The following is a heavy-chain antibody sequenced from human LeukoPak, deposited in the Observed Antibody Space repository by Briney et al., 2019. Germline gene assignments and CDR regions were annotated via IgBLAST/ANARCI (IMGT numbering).Heavy chain of an antibody. CDR1: GFTFSSYA. CDR2: ISGSGGST. D-gene: IGHD2-2*01. Sequence: PGGSLRLSCAASGFTFSSYAMSWARQAPGKGLEWVSAISGSGGSTYYADSVKGRFTISRDNSKNTLYLQMNSLRAEDTAVYYCAKIVVVPAAMTGYYYYMDVWGKGTTVTVSS. J-gene: IGHJ6*03. CDR3: AKIVVVPAAMTGYYYYMDV. V-gene: IGHV3-23*01.